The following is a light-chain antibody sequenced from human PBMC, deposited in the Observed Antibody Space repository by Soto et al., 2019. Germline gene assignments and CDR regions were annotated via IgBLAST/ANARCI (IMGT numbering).Light chain of an antibody. V-gene: IGKV1-17*01. CDR3: QQYDNSPGYT. CDR1: QGIRNY. Sequence: IQMTQSPSSLSASVGDTVTVTCRASQGIRNYLNWFQQKPGKAPKRLISVASTLQSGVPSRFSGSGSGTEFTLTISSLQPEDFAVYYCQQYDNSPGYTFGQGTKLEIK. CDR2: VAS. J-gene: IGKJ2*01.